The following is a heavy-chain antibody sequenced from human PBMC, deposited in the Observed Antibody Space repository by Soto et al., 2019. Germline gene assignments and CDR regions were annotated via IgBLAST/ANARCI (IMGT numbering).Heavy chain of an antibody. J-gene: IGHJ4*02. CDR2: ISYSGST. Sequence: SETLSLTCTVSRVSINSHYWSWIRQPPGKGLEYIAYISYSGSTNYNPSLKSRLTISVDTSKNQFSLKLSSVTAADTAVYYCARQRGYSGYDWFDYWGQGTRVT. D-gene: IGHD5-12*01. CDR1: RVSINSHY. V-gene: IGHV4-59*08. CDR3: ARQRGYSGYDWFDY.